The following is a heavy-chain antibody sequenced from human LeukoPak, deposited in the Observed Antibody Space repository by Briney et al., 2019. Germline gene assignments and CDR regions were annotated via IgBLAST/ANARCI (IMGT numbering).Heavy chain of an antibody. D-gene: IGHD3-3*01. V-gene: IGHV1-69*13. Sequence: WASVKVSCKASGGTFSSYAIGWVRQAPGQGLEWMGGIIPIFGTANYAQKFQGRVTITADESTSTAYMELSSLRSEDTAVYYCARIRSIGLEWSENYFDYWGQGTLVTVSS. CDR3: ARIRSIGLEWSENYFDY. CDR1: GGTFSSYA. J-gene: IGHJ4*02. CDR2: IIPIFGTA.